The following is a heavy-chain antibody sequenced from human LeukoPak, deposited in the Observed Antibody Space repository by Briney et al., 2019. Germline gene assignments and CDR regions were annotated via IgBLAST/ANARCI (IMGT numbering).Heavy chain of an antibody. CDR1: GGSISSYY. J-gene: IGHJ4*02. D-gene: IGHD6-19*01. Sequence: SETLSLTCTVSGGSISSYYWSWIRQPPGKGLEWIGYIYYSGSTNYNPSLKSRVTISVDTSKNQFSLKLSSVTAADTAVYYCARIAVPGSDYWGQGTLVTVSS. V-gene: IGHV4-59*12. CDR3: ARIAVPGSDY. CDR2: IYYSGST.